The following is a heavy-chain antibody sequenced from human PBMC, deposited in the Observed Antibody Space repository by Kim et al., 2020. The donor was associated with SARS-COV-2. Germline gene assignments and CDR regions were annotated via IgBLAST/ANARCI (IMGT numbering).Heavy chain of an antibody. CDR2: INHSGST. CDR1: GGSFSGYY. D-gene: IGHD6-19*01. J-gene: IGHJ4*02. CDR3: AREGPGYSSGWYVGY. Sequence: SETLSLTCAVYGGSFSGYYWSWIRQPPGKGLEWIGEINHSGSTNYNPSLKSRVTISVDTSKNQFSLKLSSVTAADTAVYYCAREGPGYSSGWYVGYWGQG. V-gene: IGHV4-34*01.